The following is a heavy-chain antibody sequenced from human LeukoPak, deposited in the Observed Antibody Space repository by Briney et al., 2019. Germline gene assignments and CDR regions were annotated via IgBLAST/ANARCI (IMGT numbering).Heavy chain of an antibody. D-gene: IGHD5-12*01. CDR3: ATRLGGYVALNWFDP. J-gene: IGHJ5*02. V-gene: IGHV1-2*02. CDR2: INPKSGVT. CDR1: GYPFTDYY. Sequence: ASVKVSCKTSGYPFTDYYMHWVRQAPGQGPEWMGWINPKSGVTNYAQTFQGRVTMTRDTFICTAYMELNRLRSDDTAVYYCATRLGGYVALNWFDPWGQGTLVTVSS.